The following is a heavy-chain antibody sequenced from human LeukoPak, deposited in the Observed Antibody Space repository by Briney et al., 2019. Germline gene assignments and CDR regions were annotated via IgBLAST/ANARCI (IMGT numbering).Heavy chain of an antibody. J-gene: IGHJ4*02. V-gene: IGHV4-59*08. Sequence: SETLSLTCTVSGGSISSYYWSWIRQPPGKGLEWIGYIYYSGSTNYNPSLKSRVTISVDTSKNQFSLKVSSVTAADTAVYYCARLYGSGSYFLTPLDYWGQGTLVTVSS. CDR2: IYYSGST. CDR1: GGSISSYY. CDR3: ARLYGSGSYFLTPLDY. D-gene: IGHD3-10*01.